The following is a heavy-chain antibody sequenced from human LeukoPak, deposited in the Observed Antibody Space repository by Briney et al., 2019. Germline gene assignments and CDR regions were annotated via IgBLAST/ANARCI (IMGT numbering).Heavy chain of an antibody. V-gene: IGHV3-23*01. CDR2: ISGSGGST. D-gene: IGHD2-15*01. J-gene: IGHJ5*02. Sequence: PGGSLRLSCAASGFTFSSYAMSWVRQAPGKGLEWVSAISGSGGSTYYADSVKGRFTISRDNSKNTLYLQMNSLRAEDTAVYYCAKGVVAATRNNWFDPWGQGTLVTVSS. CDR1: GFTFSSYA. CDR3: AKGVVAATRNNWFDP.